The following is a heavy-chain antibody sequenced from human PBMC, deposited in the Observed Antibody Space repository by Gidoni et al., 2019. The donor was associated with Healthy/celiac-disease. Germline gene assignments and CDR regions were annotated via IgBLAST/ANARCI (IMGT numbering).Heavy chain of an antibody. CDR3: ARVYYDYVWGSYRYVDY. Sequence: QVQLQESGPGLVKPSETLSLTCTVSCGSVSSGSYYWSWIRQPPGKGLEWIGYIYYSGSTNYNPSLKSRVTISVDTSKNQFSLKLSSVTAADTAVYYCARVYYDYVWGSYRYVDYWGQGTLVTVSS. J-gene: IGHJ4*02. D-gene: IGHD3-16*02. V-gene: IGHV4-61*01. CDR2: IYYSGST. CDR1: CGSVSSGSYY.